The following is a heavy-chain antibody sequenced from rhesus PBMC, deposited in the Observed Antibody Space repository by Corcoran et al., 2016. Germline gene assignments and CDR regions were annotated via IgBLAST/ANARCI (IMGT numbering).Heavy chain of an antibody. CDR3: ARYDMVVPKYFDY. D-gene: IGHD3-28*01. Sequence: QVQLLESGPGLVRPSETLSLTCAVSGGSINDYYWGWLRQSPGNGLSWIAYIHGTSGYANYNPSLKSRVTISTDTSKSQFSLKLGSVTAADTAVYFCARYDMVVPKYFDYWGQGVLVTVSS. CDR2: IHGTSGYA. CDR1: GGSINDYY. V-gene: IGHV4-165*01. J-gene: IGHJ4*01.